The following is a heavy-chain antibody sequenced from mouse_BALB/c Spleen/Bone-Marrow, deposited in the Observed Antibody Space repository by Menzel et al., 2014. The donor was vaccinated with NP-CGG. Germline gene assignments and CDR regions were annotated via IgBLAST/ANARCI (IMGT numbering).Heavy chain of an antibody. J-gene: IGHJ2*01. V-gene: IGHV2-6-7*01. Sequence: VKLMESGPGLVAPSQSLSITCTVSGFSLTVYGENWVRQPPGKGLEWLGMIWGDGITDYNSAFKSRLSISKDDSKSQVFLKMNSLQTDDTAKYYCAREGNYFDYWGQGTTLTVSS. CDR1: GFSLTVYG. CDR3: AREGNYFDY. CDR2: IWGDGIT.